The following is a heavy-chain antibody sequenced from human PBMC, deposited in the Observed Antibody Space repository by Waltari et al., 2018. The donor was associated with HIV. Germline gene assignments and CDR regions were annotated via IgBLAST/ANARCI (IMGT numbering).Heavy chain of an antibody. V-gene: IGHV3-48*01. CDR3: ARDYSGTYADFDY. CDR2: ISSSGSTI. J-gene: IGHJ4*02. Sequence: VQLVESGGGLVQPGGSLRLSCAASGFTFSRYRMNWVRQAPGKGLEWVSYISSSGSTIYYADSVRGRFTISRDNAKNSLYLQLNSLRAEDTAVYYCARDYSGTYADFDYWGQGTLVTVSS. D-gene: IGHD1-26*01. CDR1: GFTFSRYR.